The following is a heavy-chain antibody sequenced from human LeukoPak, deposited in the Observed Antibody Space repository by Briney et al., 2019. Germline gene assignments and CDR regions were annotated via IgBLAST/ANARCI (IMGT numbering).Heavy chain of an antibody. Sequence: GGSVKVSCKASGYTFTSYDFNWERQATGQRPEWMGWMSPNSGDTGYAQKFQDRVTMTRNTSISTAYMELSSLRSDDTAVYYCARGPPNWGYDYWGPGTLVTVSS. D-gene: IGHD7-27*01. V-gene: IGHV1-8*01. CDR3: ARGPPNWGYDY. J-gene: IGHJ4*02. CDR1: GYTFTSYD. CDR2: MSPNSGDT.